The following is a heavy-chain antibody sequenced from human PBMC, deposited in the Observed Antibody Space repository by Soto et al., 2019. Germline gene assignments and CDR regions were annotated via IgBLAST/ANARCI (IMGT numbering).Heavy chain of an antibody. J-gene: IGHJ4*02. Sequence: PVKVSCKASGGTFSSYTISWVRQAPGQGLEWMGRIIPILGIANYAQKFQGRVTITADKSTSTAYMELSSLRSEDTAVYYCARAIMGIAVAGTRPLDYWGQGTLVTVSS. CDR3: ARAIMGIAVAGTRPLDY. V-gene: IGHV1-69*02. CDR2: IIPILGIA. CDR1: GGTFSSYT. D-gene: IGHD6-19*01.